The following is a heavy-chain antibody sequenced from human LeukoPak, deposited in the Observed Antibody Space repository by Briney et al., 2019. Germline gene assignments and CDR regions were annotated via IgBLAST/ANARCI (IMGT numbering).Heavy chain of an antibody. CDR3: ARAIGVVNVYFDY. CDR2: ISYDGSNK. J-gene: IGHJ4*02. Sequence: PGGSLRLSCAASGFTFSSYAMHWVRQAPGKGLEWVAVISYDGSNKYYADSVKGRFTISRDNSKNTLYLQTNSLRAEDTAVYYCARAIGVVNVYFDYWGQGTLVTVSS. CDR1: GFTFSSYA. V-gene: IGHV3-30-3*01. D-gene: IGHD2-15*01.